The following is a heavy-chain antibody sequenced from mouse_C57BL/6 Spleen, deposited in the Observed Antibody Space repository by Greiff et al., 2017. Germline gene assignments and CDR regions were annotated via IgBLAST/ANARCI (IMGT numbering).Heavy chain of an antibody. CDR3: AREGGDYGGYFDV. V-gene: IGHV1-55*01. CDR1: GYTFTSYW. CDR2: IYPGSGST. D-gene: IGHD1-1*01. Sequence: QVQLQQPGAELVKPGASVKMSCKASGYTFTSYWITWVKQRPGQGLEWIGDIYPGSGSTNYNEKFKSKATLTVDTSSSTAYMQRSSLTSEDSAVYYCAREGGDYGGYFDVWGTGTTVTVSS. J-gene: IGHJ1*03.